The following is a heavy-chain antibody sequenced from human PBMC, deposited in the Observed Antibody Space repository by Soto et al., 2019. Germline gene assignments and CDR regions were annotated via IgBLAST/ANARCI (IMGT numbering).Heavy chain of an antibody. CDR3: ASRDPGTGIDS. Sequence: QVQLQESGPGLVKPSETLSLTCGVSPGSFSSNNWWTWVRQPPGQGLEWIGEIYRTGSTNYNTSLRSRPTISLDKSENQFSLRLTSLTAADTAMYFCASRDPGTGIDSWGQGTLVTVSS. D-gene: IGHD1-1*01. J-gene: IGHJ5*01. CDR1: PGSFSSNNW. V-gene: IGHV4-4*02. CDR2: IYRTGST.